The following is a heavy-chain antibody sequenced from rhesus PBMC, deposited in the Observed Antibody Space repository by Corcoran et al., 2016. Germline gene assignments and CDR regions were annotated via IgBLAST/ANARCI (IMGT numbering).Heavy chain of an antibody. CDR3: ATRSNVYGSDAFDF. V-gene: IGHV1-111*02. CDR2: VDPEDGEA. Sequence: EVQLVQSGAEVKKPGASVKISCKASGYTFTDYYLHWVRQAPGKGLEWMGRVDPEDGEAINAQRCQERGTITAAMSTDTAYMELSSLGTEETAVYYCATRSNVYGSDAFDFWGQGLRVTVSS. CDR1: GYTFTDYY. J-gene: IGHJ3*01. D-gene: IGHD1-44*02.